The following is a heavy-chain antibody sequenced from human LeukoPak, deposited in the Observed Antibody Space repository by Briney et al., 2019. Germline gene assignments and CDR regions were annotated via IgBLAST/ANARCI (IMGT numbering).Heavy chain of an antibody. D-gene: IGHD1-26*01. CDR3: ARGGTAFDI. CDR2: IYHSGST. J-gene: IGHJ3*02. CDR1: GGSFSGYY. V-gene: IGHV4-34*01. Sequence: PSETLSLTCAVYGGSFSGYYWSWIRQPPGKGLEWIGYIYHSGSTYYNPSLKSRVAISVDRSKDQFSLKLRSVTAADTALYYCARGGTAFDIWGQGTMVTVSS.